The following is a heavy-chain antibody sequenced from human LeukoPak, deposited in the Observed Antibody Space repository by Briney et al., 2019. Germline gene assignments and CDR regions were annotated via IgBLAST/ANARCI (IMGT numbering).Heavy chain of an antibody. D-gene: IGHD6-6*01. CDR2: VNSDGSST. J-gene: IGHJ4*02. V-gene: IGHV3-74*01. CDR1: GFTFSNYW. Sequence: GGTLRLSCAASGFTFSNYWMHWVRQAPGKGLVWVSHVNSDGSSTTYADSVKGRFTISRDNAKNTLYLQMNSLRPEDTAVYYCARDGSIYKDGLGDNWGQGTLVTVSS. CDR3: ARDGSIYKDGLGDN.